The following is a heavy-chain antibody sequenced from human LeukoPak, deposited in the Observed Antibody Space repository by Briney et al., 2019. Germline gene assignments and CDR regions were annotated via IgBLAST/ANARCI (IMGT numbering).Heavy chain of an antibody. Sequence: GGSLRLSCAASTFTFSSYTMNWVRQAPGTGLEWVSSISSSGSYIYYADSLKGRFTVSRDNARKSLYLQMNSLRAEDTAVYYCARERIWTGKAFDYWGQGTLVTVSS. D-gene: IGHD3/OR15-3a*01. CDR2: ISSSGSYI. J-gene: IGHJ4*02. CDR3: ARERIWTGKAFDY. CDR1: TFTFSSYT. V-gene: IGHV3-21*01.